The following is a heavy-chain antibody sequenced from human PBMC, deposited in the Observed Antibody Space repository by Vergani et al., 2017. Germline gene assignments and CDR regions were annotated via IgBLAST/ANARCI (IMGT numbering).Heavy chain of an antibody. Sequence: EVQLLESGGNLVQPGGSLRLSCAASGFTFTNFAMTWVRQAPGEGLEWVSGISGSGGSTYYADFVKGRFTISRDNSKNTLHLQMNSLRVEDTAFYYCVREDIAGGTYFFDYWGQGDLVTVSS. CDR3: VREDIAGGTYFFDY. J-gene: IGHJ4*02. D-gene: IGHD3-10*01. CDR2: ISGSGGST. CDR1: GFTFTNFA. V-gene: IGHV3-23*01.